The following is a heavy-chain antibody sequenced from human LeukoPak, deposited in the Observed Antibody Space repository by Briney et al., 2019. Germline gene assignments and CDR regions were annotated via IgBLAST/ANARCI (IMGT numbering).Heavy chain of an antibody. CDR1: GGSISSDDYY. CDR2: IYYSGST. CDR3: ARVVYYDSSGYFIVQYYFDY. J-gene: IGHJ4*02. D-gene: IGHD3-22*01. V-gene: IGHV4-30-4*01. Sequence: SQTLSLTCTVSGGSISSDDYYWSWIRQPPGKGLEWIAYIYYSGSTYYNPSLKSRVTISVDTSKNQSSLKLSSVTAADTAVYYCARVVYYDSSGYFIVQYYFDYWGQGTLVTVSS.